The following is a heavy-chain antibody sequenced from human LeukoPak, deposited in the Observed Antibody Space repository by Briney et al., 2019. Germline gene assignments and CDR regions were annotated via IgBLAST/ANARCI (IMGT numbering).Heavy chain of an antibody. CDR2: INHSGST. CDR3: ARGTVAGRRWDFQH. J-gene: IGHJ1*01. CDR1: GGSFSGYY. V-gene: IGHV4-34*01. D-gene: IGHD6-19*01. Sequence: PSETLSLTCAVYGGSFSGYYWSWIRQPPGKGLEWIGEINHSGSTNSNPPLKSRVTISVDTSKNQFSLKLSSVTAADTAVYYCARGTVAGRRWDFQHWGQGTLVTVSS.